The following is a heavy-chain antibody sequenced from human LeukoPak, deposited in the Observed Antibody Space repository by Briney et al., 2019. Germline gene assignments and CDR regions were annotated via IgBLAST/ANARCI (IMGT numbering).Heavy chain of an antibody. CDR3: ARDAYSMDV. CDR1: GFTFSNYA. V-gene: IGHV3-30*04. Sequence: GRSLRLSCAACGFTFSNYAMHCVLQAPGKGLEGGAVISYYVSNKYYADSVKRRFNISRDNSKGTLYLQMNSLRAEDTAVYYCARDAYSMDVWGQGATVTVSS. J-gene: IGHJ6*02. CDR2: ISYYVSNK.